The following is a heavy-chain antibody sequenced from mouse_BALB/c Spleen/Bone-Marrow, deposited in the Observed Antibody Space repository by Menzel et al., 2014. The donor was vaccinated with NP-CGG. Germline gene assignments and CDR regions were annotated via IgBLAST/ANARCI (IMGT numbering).Heavy chain of an antibody. J-gene: IGHJ4*01. D-gene: IGHD1-1*01. CDR2: LDPANGNT. V-gene: IGHV14-3*02. Sequence: EVQLQQSGAELVKPGASVKLSCTASGFNIKDTYMHWVKQRPEQGLEWIGRLDPANGNTKYDPKFQGKATLTAGTSSNSTFLKLSSMTSEDPAVYYCARSRDYGSSYYAMDYWGQGTSVTVSS. CDR1: GFNIKDTY. CDR3: ARSRDYGSSYYAMDY.